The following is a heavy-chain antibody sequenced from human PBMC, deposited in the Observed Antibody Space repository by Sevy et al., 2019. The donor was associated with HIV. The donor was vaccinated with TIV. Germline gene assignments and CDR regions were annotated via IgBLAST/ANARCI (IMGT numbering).Heavy chain of an antibody. D-gene: IGHD5-18*01. CDR3: ASPDRGYSYGHYYYYGMDV. CDR1: GFTFSSYE. J-gene: IGHJ6*02. CDR2: ISSSGSTI. V-gene: IGHV3-48*03. Sequence: GGSLRLSCAASGFTFSSYEMNWVRQAPGKGLEWVSYISSSGSTIYYADSVKGRFTISRDNAKNSLYLQMNSLRAEDTAVYYCASPDRGYSYGHYYYYGMDVWGQGTTVTVSS.